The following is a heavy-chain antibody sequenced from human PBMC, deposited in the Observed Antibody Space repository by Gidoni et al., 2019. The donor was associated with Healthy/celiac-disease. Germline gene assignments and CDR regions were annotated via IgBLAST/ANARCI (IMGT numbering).Heavy chain of an antibody. CDR3: AREVAGAVAGTVYFDY. D-gene: IGHD6-19*01. V-gene: IGHV3-66*01. CDR2: IYSGGST. CDR1: GFPVSRNY. J-gene: IGHJ4*02. Sequence: EVQLVESGGGLVQPGGSLRLSCAASGFPVSRNYMSWVRQAPGKGLEWVSVIYSGGSTYYADSVKGRFTISRDNSKNTLYLQMNSLRAEDTAVYYCAREVAGAVAGTVYFDYWGQGTLVTVSS.